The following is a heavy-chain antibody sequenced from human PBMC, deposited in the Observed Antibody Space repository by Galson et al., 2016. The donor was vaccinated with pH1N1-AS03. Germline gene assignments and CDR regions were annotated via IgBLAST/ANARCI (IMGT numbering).Heavy chain of an antibody. CDR1: GYNFMSYW. D-gene: IGHD7-27*01. V-gene: IGHV5-51*03. J-gene: IGHJ3*01. CDR3: ARPSPLGIPGRKGLYASDL. CDR2: MYPEDSDV. Sequence: QSGAEVKKPGESLKISCKVSGYNFMSYWIGWVRQMPGKGLEWLGIMYPEDSDVRYSPSLRGQVTISADKSISTAYLQWTSLEASDTAIYFCARPSPLGIPGRKGLYASDLWGQGTKVTVS.